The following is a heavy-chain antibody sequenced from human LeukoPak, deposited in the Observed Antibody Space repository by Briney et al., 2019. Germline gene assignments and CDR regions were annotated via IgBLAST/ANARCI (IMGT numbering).Heavy chain of an antibody. CDR1: GFTFNTYA. J-gene: IGHJ4*02. Sequence: GGSLRLSCAASGFTFNTYAMHWVRQAAGMGLEWVAVISSAGSTKYYADSVKGRFTVPRDNSENTLYLQMNSLRAEDTAVYYCARRIFQGSSGWYLFDYWGQGTLVTVSS. CDR2: ISSAGSTK. V-gene: IGHV3-30-3*01. CDR3: ARRIFQGSSGWYLFDY. D-gene: IGHD6-19*01.